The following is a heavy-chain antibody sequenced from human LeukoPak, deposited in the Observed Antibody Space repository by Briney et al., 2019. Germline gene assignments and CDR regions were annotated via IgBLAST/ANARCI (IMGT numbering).Heavy chain of an antibody. CDR3: ARHLASSGSSAFDY. CDR1: GYSISSGYY. J-gene: IGHJ4*02. CDR2: IYHSGST. D-gene: IGHD1-26*01. V-gene: IGHV4-38-2*01. Sequence: SETLTLTCAVSGYSISSGYYWGWIRQPPGKGLEWIGSIYHSGSTYYNASLKSRVTLSVDTSKNQFSLKLSSVTAADTAVYYCARHLASSGSSAFDYWGQGTLVTVSS.